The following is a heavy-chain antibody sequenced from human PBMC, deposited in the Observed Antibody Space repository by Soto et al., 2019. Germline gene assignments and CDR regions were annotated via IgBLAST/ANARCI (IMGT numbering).Heavy chain of an antibody. D-gene: IGHD6-13*01. V-gene: IGHV4-34*01. CDR3: ARGEQPRPGLKYYYYYYGMDV. J-gene: IGHJ6*02. Sequence: PSETLSLTCAVYGGSFSGYYWSWIRQPPGKGLEWIGEINHSGSTNYNPSLKSRVTISVDTSKSQFSLKLSSVTAADTAVYYCARGEQPRPGLKYYYYYYGMDVWGQGTTVTVSS. CDR1: GGSFSGYY. CDR2: INHSGST.